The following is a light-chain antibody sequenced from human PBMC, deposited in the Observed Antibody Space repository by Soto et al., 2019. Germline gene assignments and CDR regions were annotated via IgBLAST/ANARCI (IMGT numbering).Light chain of an antibody. CDR3: QQYGSSRT. V-gene: IGKV3-20*01. J-gene: IGKJ1*01. CDR1: QSVSSY. Sequence: EILVTQSPGTLSLSPWETGTLSCRASQSVSSYLAWYQQKPGQAPRLLIYDASNRATGIPARFSGSGSGTDFTLTISSLEPEDFAVYYCQQYGSSRTFGQGTKVDI. CDR2: DAS.